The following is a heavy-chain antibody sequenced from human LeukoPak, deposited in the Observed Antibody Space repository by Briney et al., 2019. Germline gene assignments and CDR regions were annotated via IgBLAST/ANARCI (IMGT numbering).Heavy chain of an antibody. CDR1: GGSISSCY. D-gene: IGHD3-22*01. J-gene: IGHJ4*02. CDR3: ARSYYDSRSPPGNFDY. CDR2: IYYSGST. V-gene: IGHV4-59*01. Sequence: SETLSLTCTVSGGSISSCYWSWIRQPPGKGLEWIGYIYYSGSTNYNPSLKSRVTISVATSKNQFSLKLSSVTAADTAVYYCARSYYDSRSPPGNFDYWGQGTLVTVSS.